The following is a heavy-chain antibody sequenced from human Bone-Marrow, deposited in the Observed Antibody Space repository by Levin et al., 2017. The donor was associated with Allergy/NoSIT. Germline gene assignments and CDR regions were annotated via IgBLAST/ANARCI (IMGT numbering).Heavy chain of an antibody. CDR1: QFIFILSF. J-gene: IGHJ4*02. CDR3: AGAGPTSGYADGFDW. Sequence: SLNISFSFPQFIFILSFIHWVRQAPGKGLEWVAVIAHDASNSIYADSVKGRFTISTDTSKGIVYLQMNSLRVDDTALYFCAGAGPTSGYADGFDWWGQGALVTVAS. CDR2: IAHDASNS. D-gene: IGHD3-22*01. V-gene: IGHV3-30*03.